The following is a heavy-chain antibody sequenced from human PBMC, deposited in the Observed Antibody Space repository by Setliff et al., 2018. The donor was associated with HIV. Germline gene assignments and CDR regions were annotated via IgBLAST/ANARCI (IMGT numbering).Heavy chain of an antibody. CDR3: ARVWDYGSGSYGMDV. D-gene: IGHD3-10*01. Sequence: PGGSLRLSCAASGFTFNNYWMAWVRQAPGKGLEWVGNINQDGSEKYYVDSVKGRFTISRDNAKNSLYLQMNSLRADDTAVYYCARVWDYGSGSYGMDVWGQGTTVTVSS. CDR1: GFTFNNYW. V-gene: IGHV3-7*01. J-gene: IGHJ6*02. CDR2: INQDGSEK.